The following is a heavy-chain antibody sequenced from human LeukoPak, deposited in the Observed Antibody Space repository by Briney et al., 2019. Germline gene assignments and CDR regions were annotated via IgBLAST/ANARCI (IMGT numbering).Heavy chain of an antibody. CDR2: ISSHGGST. CDR3: VKDEAPYYYDSSGYYFGD. Sequence: PGTSLRLSCSASGFTFSSYAMHWVRQAPGKGLEYVSAISSHGGSTYYADSVKGRFTISRDNSKNTLYLQMSSLRAEDTAVYYCVKDEAPYYYDSSGYYFGDWGQGTLVTVSS. J-gene: IGHJ4*02. CDR1: GFTFSSYA. D-gene: IGHD3-22*01. V-gene: IGHV3-64D*09.